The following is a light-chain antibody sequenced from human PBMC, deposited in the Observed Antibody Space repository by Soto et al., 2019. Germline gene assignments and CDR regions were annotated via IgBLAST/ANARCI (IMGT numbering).Light chain of an antibody. Sequence: DIQMAQSPSALFASIGDRVSVTCRASQPIFTSLAWYQQKPGKAPKLLIYDASVLQTGVPSRFSGFSSGTDFTLTISGLQPDDFATYFCQQYKSYSAHGITFGGGTKVGIK. CDR2: DAS. V-gene: IGKV1-5*01. CDR1: QPIFTS. J-gene: IGKJ4*01. CDR3: QQYKSYSAHGIT.